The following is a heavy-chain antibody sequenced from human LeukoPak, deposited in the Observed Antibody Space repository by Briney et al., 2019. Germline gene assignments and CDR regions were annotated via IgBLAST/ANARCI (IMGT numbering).Heavy chain of an antibody. Sequence: SETLSLTCAVYGGSFSGYYWSWIRQPPGKGLEWIGEINHSGSTNYNPSLKSRVTISVDTSKNQFSLKLSSVTAADTAVYYRARHSSGYYSRGGAFDIWGQGTMVTVSS. V-gene: IGHV4-34*01. CDR2: INHSGST. CDR3: ARHSSGYYSRGGAFDI. J-gene: IGHJ3*02. CDR1: GGSFSGYY. D-gene: IGHD3-22*01.